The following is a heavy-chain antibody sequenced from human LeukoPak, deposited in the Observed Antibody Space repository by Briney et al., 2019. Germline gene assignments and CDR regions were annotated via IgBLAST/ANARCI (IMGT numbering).Heavy chain of an antibody. CDR3: AKEIFGVPAAISAY. J-gene: IGHJ4*02. D-gene: IGHD2-2*02. CDR1: GFTFSSYA. Sequence: GGSLRLSCAASGFTFSSYAMSWVRQAPGKGLEWVSAISGSGGSTYYADSVKGRFTISKNNSKNTLYLQMNSLRAEDTAVYYCAKEIFGVPAAISAYWGQGTLVTVSS. V-gene: IGHV3-23*01. CDR2: ISGSGGST.